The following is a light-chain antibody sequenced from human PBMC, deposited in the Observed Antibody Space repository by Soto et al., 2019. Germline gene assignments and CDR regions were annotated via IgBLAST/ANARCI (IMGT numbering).Light chain of an antibody. CDR3: QQYGSSSYT. CDR1: QSVSSSY. CDR2: DAS. V-gene: IGKV3-20*01. J-gene: IGKJ2*01. Sequence: EIVLTQSPGTLSLSPGERATLSCRASQSVSSSYLAWYQQKPGQAPRLLIYDASSWATGIPDRFSGSGSGTDFTLTISRLEPEDFAVYYCQQYGSSSYTFGQGTKLEIK.